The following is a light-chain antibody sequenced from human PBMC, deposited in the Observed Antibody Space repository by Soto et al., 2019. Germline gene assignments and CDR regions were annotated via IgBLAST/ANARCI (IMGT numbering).Light chain of an antibody. J-gene: IGKJ5*01. V-gene: IGKV3-20*01. CDR1: QSVSSSY. CDR2: GAS. CDR3: QQYGSSPRT. Sequence: SPGTLSLSLGERATLSCRASQSVSSSYLAWYQQKPGQAPRLLIYGASSRATGIPDRFSGSGSGTDFTLTISRLEPEDFAVYYCQQYGSSPRTFGQGTRLEIK.